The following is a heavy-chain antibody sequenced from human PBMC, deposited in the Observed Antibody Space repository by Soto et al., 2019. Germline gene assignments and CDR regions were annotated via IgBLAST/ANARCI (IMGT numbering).Heavy chain of an antibody. CDR3: ATVPIFGAGLAPRSTYAVDV. CDR1: GYTFRSYS. V-gene: IGHV1-18*04. Sequence: QAQLVQSETEVKKPGASVQVSCRASGYTFRSYSITWVRQAPGQGLEWMGRISAYNGVTNYAQRFQGRFTMTTDASTSTADMARTRLRSHHTAVYSCATVPIFGAGLAPRSTYAVDVWGQGATFTFS. J-gene: IGHJ6*02. CDR2: ISAYNGVT. D-gene: IGHD3-3*02.